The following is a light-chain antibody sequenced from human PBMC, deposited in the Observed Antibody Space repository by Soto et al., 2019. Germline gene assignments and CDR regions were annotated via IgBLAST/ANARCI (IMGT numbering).Light chain of an antibody. J-gene: IGKJ1*01. CDR1: QSISSSF. CDR3: QQYGGSPQT. CDR2: GAS. Sequence: EIVLTQSPGTLSLSPGDRATLSCRASQSISSSFLAWYQQRPGQAPRLLLYGASTRATGIPDRFSGSGSGTDFTLTISRLEPEDFAVYFCQQYGGSPQTFGQGTKVDIK. V-gene: IGKV3-20*01.